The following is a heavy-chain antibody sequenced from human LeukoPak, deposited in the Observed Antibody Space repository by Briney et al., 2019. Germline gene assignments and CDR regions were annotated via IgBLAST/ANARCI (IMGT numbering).Heavy chain of an antibody. D-gene: IGHD5-18*01. CDR1: GYTFTGYY. J-gene: IGHJ6*03. V-gene: IGHV1-2*06. CDR3: AREPGSYSSYMDV. CDR2: INPNSGGT. Sequence: ASVKVSCKASGYTFTGYYMHWVRQAPGQGLEWMGRINPNSGGTNYAQKFQGRVTMTRDTSISTAYMELSRLRSDDTAVYYCAREPGSYSSYMDVWGKGTTVTVSS.